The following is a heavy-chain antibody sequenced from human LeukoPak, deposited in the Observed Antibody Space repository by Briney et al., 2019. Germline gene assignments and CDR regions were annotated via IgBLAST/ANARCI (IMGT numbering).Heavy chain of an antibody. CDR3: ARAPRRSSQYYYVKGVFGY. V-gene: IGHV4-34*01. J-gene: IGHJ4*02. Sequence: SETLSLTCAVYGGSFSGYYWSWIRQPPGKGLVWIGEIKRSGSTNYNPSLKSRVTISVATSKNQFSLKLSSVTAADTAVYYCARAPRRSSQYYYVKGVFGYWGQGTLVTVSS. CDR1: GGSFSGYY. D-gene: IGHD3-10*02. CDR2: IKRSGST.